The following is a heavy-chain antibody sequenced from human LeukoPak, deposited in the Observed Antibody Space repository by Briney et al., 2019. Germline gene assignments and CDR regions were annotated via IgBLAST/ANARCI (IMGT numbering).Heavy chain of an antibody. J-gene: IGHJ6*03. CDR3: ARDINSRLRRDYYYYMDV. D-gene: IGHD5-12*01. CDR1: GYSFIGYY. V-gene: IGHV1-2*02. CDR2: INPNSGGT. Sequence: GASVKVSCKASGYSFIGYYMHWVRQAPGQGLEWMGWINPNSGGTNYAQKFQGRVTMTRDTSISTAYMELSRLRSDDTAVYYCARDINSRLRRDYYYYMDVWGKGTTVTVSS.